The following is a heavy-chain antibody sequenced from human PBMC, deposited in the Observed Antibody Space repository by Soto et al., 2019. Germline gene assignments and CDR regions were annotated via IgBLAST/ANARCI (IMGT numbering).Heavy chain of an antibody. V-gene: IGHV3-21*01. CDR1: GFTFSSYS. CDR2: ISSSSSSI. D-gene: IGHD6-13*01. J-gene: IGHJ4*02. Sequence: EVQLVESGGGLVKPGGSLRLSCAASGFTFSSYSMNWVLQAPGKGLEWVSSISSSSSSIYYADSVKGRFTSSRDNAKNSLYLQMNRLRAEDKAVYYCARDGEAAAGTGPFDYWGQGTLVPVSS. CDR3: ARDGEAAAGTGPFDY.